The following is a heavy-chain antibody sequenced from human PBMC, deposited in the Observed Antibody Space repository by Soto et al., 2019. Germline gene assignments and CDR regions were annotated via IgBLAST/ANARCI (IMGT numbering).Heavy chain of an antibody. D-gene: IGHD6-6*01. CDR2: VNTYNGNP. J-gene: IGHJ4*02. Sequence: QVQLVPSGVEVKKPGASVTVSCKASGYTFTNYAISWVRQAPGRGLEWMGWVNTYNGNPNYAQIFQGRVTMTTDTSTGTAYLELRRLKSDDSAVYYCARDSQYSTDWQRFDSWGQGALVTVSS. CDR3: ARDSQYSTDWQRFDS. CDR1: GYTFTNYA. V-gene: IGHV1-18*01.